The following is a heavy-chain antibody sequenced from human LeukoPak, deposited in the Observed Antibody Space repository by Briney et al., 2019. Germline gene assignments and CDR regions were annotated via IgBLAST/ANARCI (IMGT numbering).Heavy chain of an antibody. J-gene: IGHJ6*03. CDR2: ISRNSGNI. Sequence: GGSLRLSCAGSGFTFDDYAMHWVRHTPGKGLEWVSGISRNSGNIAYADFVGGRFTISRDNAKNSLSLQMNSLSDEDTAVYYCAKDAYGGATFFYYMDVWGKGTTVTVSS. D-gene: IGHD2/OR15-2a*01. CDR1: GFTFDDYA. CDR3: AKDAYGGATFFYYMDV. V-gene: IGHV3-9*01.